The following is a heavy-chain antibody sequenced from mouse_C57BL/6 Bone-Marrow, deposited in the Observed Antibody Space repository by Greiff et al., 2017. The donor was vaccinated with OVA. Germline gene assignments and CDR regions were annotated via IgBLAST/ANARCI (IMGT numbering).Heavy chain of an antibody. Sequence: EVKLVESGPGLVKPSQSLSLSCSVTGYSITSGYYWNLIRQFPGNKLEWMGYISYDGSNYYNPSLKNRISITRDTSKNQFFLKLNTVTTEDTAAYYGAKGRVYGYYFDDWGQGTTLTVSS. D-gene: IGHD1-1*01. CDR2: ISYDGSN. V-gene: IGHV3-6*01. J-gene: IGHJ2*01. CDR3: AKGRVYGYYFDD. CDR1: GYSITSGYY.